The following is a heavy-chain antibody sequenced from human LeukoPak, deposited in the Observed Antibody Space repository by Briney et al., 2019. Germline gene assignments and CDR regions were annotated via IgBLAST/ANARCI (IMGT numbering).Heavy chain of an antibody. CDR2: MNPNSGNT. V-gene: IGHV1-8*01. CDR3: ALRGYSYGSPYYYYYYMDV. J-gene: IGHJ6*03. D-gene: IGHD5-18*01. Sequence: ASEKVSCKASGYTFTSYDINWVRQATGQGLEWMGWMNPNSGNTGYAQKFQGRVTMTRNTSISTAYMELSSLRSEDTAVYYCALRGYSYGSPYYYYYYMDVWGKGTTVTVSS. CDR1: GYTFTSYD.